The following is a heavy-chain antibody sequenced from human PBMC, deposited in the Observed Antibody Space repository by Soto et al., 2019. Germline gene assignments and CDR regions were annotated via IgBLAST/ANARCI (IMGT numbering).Heavy chain of an antibody. J-gene: IGHJ5*02. CDR1: GCSISSSSYY. Sequence: PSETLSLTCTVSGCSISSSSYYWGWIRQPPGKGLEWIGRIYYSGSTYYNPSLKSRGTISVDTSKNQFSLKLSSVTAADTAVYYCVPSNWFDPWGQGTLVTVSS. CDR3: VPSNWFDP. V-gene: IGHV4-39*01. CDR2: IYYSGST.